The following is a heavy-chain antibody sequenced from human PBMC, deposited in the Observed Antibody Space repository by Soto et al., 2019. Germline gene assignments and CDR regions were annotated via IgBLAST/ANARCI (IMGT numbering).Heavy chain of an antibody. J-gene: IGHJ4*02. CDR2: IYYSGST. CDR1: GGSISSSSYY. CDR3: ASTRGLVRNYSFDY. V-gene: IGHV4-39*01. Sequence: QLQLQESGPGLVKPSETLSLTCTVSGGSISSSSYYWGWIRQPPGKGLEWIASIYYSGSTNYNPSLKSRVTISVDTSKNQFSLKLSSVTAADTAVYDCASTRGLVRNYSFDYWGQGTLVTVSS. D-gene: IGHD6-19*01.